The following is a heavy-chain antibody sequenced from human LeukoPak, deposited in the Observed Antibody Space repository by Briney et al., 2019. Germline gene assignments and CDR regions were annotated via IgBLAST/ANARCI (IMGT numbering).Heavy chain of an antibody. D-gene: IGHD3-10*01. J-gene: IGHJ6*02. CDR3: ARLSLVRGVIRYYYGMDV. Sequence: RASVKVSCKASGYTFTSYGISWVRQAPGQGLEWMGWISAYNGNTNYAQKLQGRVTMTRNTSISTAYMELSSLRSEDTAVYYCARLSLVRGVIRYYYGMDVWGQGTTVTVSS. CDR1: GYTFTSYG. CDR2: ISAYNGNT. V-gene: IGHV1-18*01.